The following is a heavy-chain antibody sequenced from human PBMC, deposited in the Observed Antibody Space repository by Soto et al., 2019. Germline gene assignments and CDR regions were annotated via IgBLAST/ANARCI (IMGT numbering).Heavy chain of an antibody. J-gene: IGHJ4*02. CDR3: ARDSNSMETTSLDY. V-gene: IGHV3-33*01. Sequence: QVQLVESGGGVVQPGRSLRLSCAASGFTFRRNAMHWVRQAPSKGLEWVAVIWYDGSNTYYADSVKGRFTISRDNSDNTLYLQMNSLRVDDTAVYYCARDSNSMETTSLDYWGQGTLVTVSS. CDR1: GFTFRRNA. CDR2: IWYDGSNT. D-gene: IGHD1-7*01.